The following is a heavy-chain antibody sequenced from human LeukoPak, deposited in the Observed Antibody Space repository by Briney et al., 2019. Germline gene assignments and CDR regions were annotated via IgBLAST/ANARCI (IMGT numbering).Heavy chain of an antibody. CDR3: AKVSGHCRATSCPGDH. J-gene: IGHJ5*02. CDR1: GFTFSNYA. D-gene: IGHD2-2*01. Sequence: GGSLRLSCVASGFTFSNYAMSWVRQAPGEGLEWVSAISGGGGDTYYADSVKGRFTISRDNSNNTLYLQMTSLRAGDTAVYYCAKVSGHCRATSCPGDHWGQGTLVTVSS. V-gene: IGHV3-23*01. CDR2: ISGGGGDT.